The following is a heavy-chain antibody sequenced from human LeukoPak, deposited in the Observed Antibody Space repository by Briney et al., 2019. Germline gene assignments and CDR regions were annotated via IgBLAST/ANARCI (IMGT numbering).Heavy chain of an antibody. Sequence: GGSLRLSCAASGFTVSSNYMSWVRQAPGKGLEWVANIKEDGSEKYYVDSVKGRFTISRDNAKNSLFLQMNSLRAEDTAVYYCARNAYDMWGQGTMVTVSS. CDR3: ARNAYDM. CDR1: GFTVSSNY. CDR2: IKEDGSEK. J-gene: IGHJ3*02. V-gene: IGHV3-7*01.